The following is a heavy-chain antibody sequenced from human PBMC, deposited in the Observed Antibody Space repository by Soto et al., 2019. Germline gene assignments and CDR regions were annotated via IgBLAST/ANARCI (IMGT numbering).Heavy chain of an antibody. CDR1: GFTFSTFG. Sequence: SLRLSCAASGFTFSTFGMNWVRQAPGEGLEWVSSISSSSSYIYYADSVKGRFTNSRDNVKNSLYLQMTSLRAEDTAVYYCARDLGGEMVTTYFDQWGLGTLVTVSS. V-gene: IGHV3-21*01. CDR2: ISSSSSYI. J-gene: IGHJ4*02. D-gene: IGHD5-18*01. CDR3: ARDLGGEMVTTYFDQ.